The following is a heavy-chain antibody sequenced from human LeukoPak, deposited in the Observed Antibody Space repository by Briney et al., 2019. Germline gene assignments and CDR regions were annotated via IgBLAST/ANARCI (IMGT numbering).Heavy chain of an antibody. CDR2: INHSGST. J-gene: IGHJ4*02. D-gene: IGHD2-2*01. V-gene: IGHV4-34*01. Sequence: PSETLSLTCAVYGGSFSGYYWGWIRQPPGKGLEWIGEINHSGSTNYNPSLKSRVTISVDTSKNQFSLKLSAVTAADTAVYYCARVGYCSSTICYVGDYWGQWTPFTVSS. CDR1: GGSFSGYY. CDR3: ARVGYCSSTICYVGDY.